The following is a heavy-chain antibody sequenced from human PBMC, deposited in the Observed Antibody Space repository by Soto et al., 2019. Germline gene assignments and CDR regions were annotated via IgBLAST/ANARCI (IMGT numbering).Heavy chain of an antibody. Sequence: PGGSLRLSCAASGFTFSSYWMSWVRQAPGKGLEWVANIKQDGSEKYYVDSVKGRFTISRDNAKNSLYLQMNSLRAEDTAVYYCARDYSSGWAPHGMAVWGQGTTVTVSS. D-gene: IGHD6-19*01. J-gene: IGHJ6*02. V-gene: IGHV3-7*05. CDR2: IKQDGSEK. CDR1: GFTFSSYW. CDR3: ARDYSSGWAPHGMAV.